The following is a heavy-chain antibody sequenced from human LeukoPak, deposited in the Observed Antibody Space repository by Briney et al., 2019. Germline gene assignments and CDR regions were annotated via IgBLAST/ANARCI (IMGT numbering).Heavy chain of an antibody. D-gene: IGHD3-3*02. CDR3: ARADPLSHYYYMDV. J-gene: IGHJ6*03. Sequence: GGSLRLSCAASGFTLSGYWVHWVRQPPGKGLVWVARINPDGSTTSYADSVKGRITISRDNAKNTLYLQMNSLRAEDTAVYYCARADPLSHYYYMDVWGKGTTVTVSS. CDR2: INPDGSTT. CDR1: GFTLSGYW. V-gene: IGHV3-74*01.